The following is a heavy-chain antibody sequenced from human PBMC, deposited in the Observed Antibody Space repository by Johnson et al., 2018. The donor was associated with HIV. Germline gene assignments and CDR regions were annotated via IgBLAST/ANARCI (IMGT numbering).Heavy chain of an antibody. Sequence: QVQLVESGGGVVQPGRSLRLSCAASGFPFSDYYMSWIRQAPGKGLERVSYITSSGTTVYYAASVQGRFTISRDNAKNSLSLQMNILTAEDTAVYYCARAPEVRGIDAFDIWGQGTMVTVSS. CDR2: ITSSGTTV. V-gene: IGHV3-11*04. J-gene: IGHJ3*02. CDR1: GFPFSDYY. CDR3: ARAPEVRGIDAFDI. D-gene: IGHD3-10*01.